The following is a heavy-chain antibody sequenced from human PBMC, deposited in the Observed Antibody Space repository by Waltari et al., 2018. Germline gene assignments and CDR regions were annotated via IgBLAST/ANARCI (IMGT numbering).Heavy chain of an antibody. Sequence: EVPLVDSGGGLIQPGGSLNLSWVPSAFSVGRHHMSWVRQAPGNGLEWVSVIYSYGRTNYAESVKGRFTISRDSSKNTVYLQMSSLRVEDTAIYYCARDPRWYESGDWGQGTLVTVSS. CDR3: ARDPRWYESGD. V-gene: IGHV3-53*01. CDR1: AFSVGRHH. J-gene: IGHJ4*02. CDR2: IYSYGRT. D-gene: IGHD2-15*01.